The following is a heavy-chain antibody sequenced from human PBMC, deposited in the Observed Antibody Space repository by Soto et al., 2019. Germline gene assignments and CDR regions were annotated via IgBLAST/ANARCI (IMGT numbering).Heavy chain of an antibody. CDR2: ISSSSSYI. J-gene: IGHJ4*02. CDR3: ARVPRLIVVVPAASYDY. CDR1: GFTFSSYS. V-gene: IGHV3-21*01. D-gene: IGHD2-2*01. Sequence: LRLSCAASGFTFSSYSMNWVRQAPGKGLEWVSSISSSSSYIYYADSVKGRFTISRDNAKNSLYLQMNSLRAEDTAVYYCARVPRLIVVVPAASYDYWGQGTLVTVSS.